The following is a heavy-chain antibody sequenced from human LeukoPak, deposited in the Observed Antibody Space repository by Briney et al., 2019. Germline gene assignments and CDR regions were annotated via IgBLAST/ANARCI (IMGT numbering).Heavy chain of an antibody. J-gene: IGHJ4*02. D-gene: IGHD6-13*01. CDR2: INHSGST. V-gene: IGHV4-34*01. CDR1: GGSFSGYY. CDR3: ARVTGYMTEDYFDY. Sequence: SETLSLTCAVYGGSFSGYYWSWIRQPPGKGLEWIGEINHSGSTNYNPSLKSRVTISVDTSKNQFSLRLSSVAAADTAVYYCARVTGYMTEDYFDYWGQGTLITVSS.